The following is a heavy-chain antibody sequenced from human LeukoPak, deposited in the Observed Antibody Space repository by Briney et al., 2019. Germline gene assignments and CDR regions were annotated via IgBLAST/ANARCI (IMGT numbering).Heavy chain of an antibody. Sequence: PSETLSLTCTVSGGSVSSYYWSWIRQPPGKGLEWIGYIYYSGSTNYNPSLKSRVTMSVDTSKNQFSLKLSSVTAADTAVYYCARVRRYYDSSGYWRVDAFDIWGQGTMVTVSS. V-gene: IGHV4-59*02. CDR2: IYYSGST. J-gene: IGHJ3*02. CDR3: ARVRRYYDSSGYWRVDAFDI. CDR1: GGSVSSYY. D-gene: IGHD3-22*01.